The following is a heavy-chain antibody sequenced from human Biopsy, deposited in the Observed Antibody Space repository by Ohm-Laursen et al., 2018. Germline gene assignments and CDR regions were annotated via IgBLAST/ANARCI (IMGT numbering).Heavy chain of an antibody. Sequence: ASVKVSCKGSGYAVNDYFLHWLRQAPGQGPEGMGGISPNRGGTNYAQKFQGRVTMTTDTSTSTVYLELRRLISDDTAVYYCARGGYYYDSLAYYYWFDPWGQGTLATVSS. CDR1: GYAVNDYF. D-gene: IGHD3-22*01. V-gene: IGHV1-2*02. CDR2: ISPNRGGT. CDR3: ARGGYYYDSLAYYYWFDP. J-gene: IGHJ5*02.